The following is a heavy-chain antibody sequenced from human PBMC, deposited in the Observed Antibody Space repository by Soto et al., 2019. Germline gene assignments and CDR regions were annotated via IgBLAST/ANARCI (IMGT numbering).Heavy chain of an antibody. CDR2: IYYSGST. D-gene: IGHD6-6*01. J-gene: IGHJ4*02. CDR3: ARTEYSSSAIDY. Sequence: QLQLQESGPGLVKPSETLSLTCTASGGSISSSSYYWGWIRQPPGKGLEWIGSIYYSGSTYYNPSLKSRVTISVDTSKNQFSLKLSSVTAADTAVYYCARTEYSSSAIDYWGQGTLVTVSS. V-gene: IGHV4-39*01. CDR1: GGSISSSSYY.